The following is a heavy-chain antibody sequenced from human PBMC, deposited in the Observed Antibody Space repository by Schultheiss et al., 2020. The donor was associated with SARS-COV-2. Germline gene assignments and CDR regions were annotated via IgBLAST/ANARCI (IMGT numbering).Heavy chain of an antibody. J-gene: IGHJ3*02. D-gene: IGHD5-24*01. CDR1: GFTFSSYA. CDR2: ISGSGGST. V-gene: IGHV3-23*01. Sequence: GGSLRLSCAASGFTFSSYAMSWVRQAPGKGLEWVSAISGSGGSTYYADSVKGRFTISRDNSKNTLYLQMNSLRAEDTAVYYCARSRDGYNWAHGAFDIWGQGTMVTVSS. CDR3: ARSRDGYNWAHGAFDI.